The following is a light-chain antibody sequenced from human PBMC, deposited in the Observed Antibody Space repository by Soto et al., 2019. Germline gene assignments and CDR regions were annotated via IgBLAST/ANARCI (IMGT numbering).Light chain of an antibody. CDR2: NNN. J-gene: IGLJ1*01. V-gene: IGLV1-44*01. Sequence: QSVLTQPSSASGTPGQRVTISCSGSSSNIGTNTVNWYLQLPGTAPKLLMYNNNQRPSGVPERFSGSKSGTSASLAIGGLQSEDEADYYCAAWDDSLDGFYVFGSGT. CDR3: AAWDDSLDGFYV. CDR1: SSNIGTNT.